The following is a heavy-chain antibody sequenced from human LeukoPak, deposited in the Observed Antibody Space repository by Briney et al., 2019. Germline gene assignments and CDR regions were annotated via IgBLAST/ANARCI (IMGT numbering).Heavy chain of an antibody. CDR2: IYTSGST. CDR1: GGSISNYY. V-gene: IGHV4-4*07. Sequence: KPSETLSLTCTISGGSISNYYWSGIRQPAGRGLEWIGRIYTSGSTNYNPSLKSRVTMSVDTSKNHFSLKVYSVTAADTAVYYCARDLGRFDPWGQGTLVTVSS. CDR3: ARDLGRFDP. J-gene: IGHJ5*02.